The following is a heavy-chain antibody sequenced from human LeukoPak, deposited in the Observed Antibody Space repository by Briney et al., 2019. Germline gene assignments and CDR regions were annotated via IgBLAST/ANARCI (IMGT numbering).Heavy chain of an antibody. D-gene: IGHD3-22*01. CDR1: GGSVSDYY. CDR3: ANLPPYYYDGSGSYV. CDR2: VHTGGST. V-gene: IGHV4-4*07. Sequence: PSETLSLTCTVSGGSVSDYYWSWIRQTAGKELEWIGRVHTGGSTNYNPSLKSRVTMSLDESKNEVFLKLFSVTAADTAVYFCANLPPYYYDGSGSYVWGQGTLVAVSS. J-gene: IGHJ4*02.